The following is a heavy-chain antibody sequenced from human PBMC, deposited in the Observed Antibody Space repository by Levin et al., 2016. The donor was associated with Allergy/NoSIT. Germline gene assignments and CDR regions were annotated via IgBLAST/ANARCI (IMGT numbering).Heavy chain of an antibody. Sequence: GESLKISCAASGFTFSSYAMHWVRQAPGKGLEWVAVISYDGSNKYYADSVKGRFTISRDNSKNTLYLQMNSLRAEDTAVYYCARVMEAGTLAPYYYYGMDVWGQGTTVTVSS. CDR2: ISYDGSNK. V-gene: IGHV3-30-3*01. D-gene: IGHD6-19*01. CDR3: ARVMEAGTLAPYYYYGMDV. J-gene: IGHJ6*02. CDR1: GFTFSSYA.